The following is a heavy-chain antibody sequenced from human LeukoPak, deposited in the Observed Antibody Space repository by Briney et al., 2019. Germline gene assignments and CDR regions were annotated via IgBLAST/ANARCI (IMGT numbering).Heavy chain of an antibody. V-gene: IGHV3-30*04. CDR1: GFTFSSYA. J-gene: IGHJ4*02. D-gene: IGHD3-16*01. Sequence: GGSLRLSCAASGFTFSSYAMHWIRQAPGKGLEWVAVISYDGSNKYYADSVKGRFTISRDNSKNTPYLQMNSLRAEDTAVYYCARGVMAGGSFDYWGQGTLVTVSS. CDR2: ISYDGSNK. CDR3: ARGVMAGGSFDY.